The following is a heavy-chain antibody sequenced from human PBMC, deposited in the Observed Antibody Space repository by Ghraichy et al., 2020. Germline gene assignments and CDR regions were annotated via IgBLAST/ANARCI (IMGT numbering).Heavy chain of an antibody. J-gene: IGHJ6*02. D-gene: IGHD2-2*01. Sequence: ASVKVSCKASGYTFTSYEINWVRQATGQGLEWMGWMSPNSGKTGYAQKFQGRVTMTRDTSISTAYMELSSLRSDDTAVYYCARYCSSTTCAGGNYYYGMDVWGQGTTVTVSS. CDR3: ARYCSSTTCAGGNYYYGMDV. CDR1: GYTFTSYE. CDR2: MSPNSGKT. V-gene: IGHV1-8*01.